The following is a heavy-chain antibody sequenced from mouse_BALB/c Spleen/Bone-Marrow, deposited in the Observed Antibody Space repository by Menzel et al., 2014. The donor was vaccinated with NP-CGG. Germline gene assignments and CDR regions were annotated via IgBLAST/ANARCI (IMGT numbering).Heavy chain of an antibody. Sequence: VQLQQSGADLARPGASVKLSCKASGYSFTSYWIQWVKQRPGQGLEWLGTIHPGNSDTTYNQKFKGKAKLTAVTSTSTAYMELSSLTNEDSAVYYCTTLARNNFDYWGQGTTLTVSS. CDR3: TTLARNNFDY. D-gene: IGHD3-1*01. V-gene: IGHV1-5*01. CDR1: GYSFTSYW. CDR2: IHPGNSDT. J-gene: IGHJ2*01.